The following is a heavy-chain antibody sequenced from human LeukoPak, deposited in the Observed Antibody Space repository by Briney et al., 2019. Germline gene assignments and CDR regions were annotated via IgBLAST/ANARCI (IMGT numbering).Heavy chain of an antibody. V-gene: IGHV1-69*13. CDR1: GGTFSSYA. CDR3: ATQQLVRFVLRFQH. J-gene: IGHJ1*01. D-gene: IGHD6-13*01. CDR2: IIPIFGTA. Sequence: SVKVSCKASGGTFSSYAISWVRQAPGQGLEWMGGIIPIFGTANYAQKFQGRVTITADESTSTAYMELSSLRSEDTAVYYCATQQLVRFVLRFQHWGQGTLVTVSS.